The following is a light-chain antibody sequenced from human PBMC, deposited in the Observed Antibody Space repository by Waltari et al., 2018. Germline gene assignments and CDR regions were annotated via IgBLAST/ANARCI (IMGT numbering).Light chain of an antibody. CDR1: KIGDKS. CDR2: YDT. CDR3: QVWDNDSGLVL. Sequence: SYLVTPPPSLSVAPGETAKVTWGGFKIGDKSVHWYQQKPGQAPVLVTYYDTDRPSGFPGLLSGSNSGNTATLTISGVEAGDEADYYCQVWDNDSGLVLFGGGTKVTVL. V-gene: IGLV3-21*04. J-gene: IGLJ2*01.